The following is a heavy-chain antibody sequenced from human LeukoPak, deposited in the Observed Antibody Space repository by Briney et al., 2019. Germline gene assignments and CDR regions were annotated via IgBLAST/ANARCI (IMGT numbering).Heavy chain of an antibody. Sequence: SETLSLTCAVSAGSISSGEYSWSWIRQPPGKGLEWIGYVYYSGSTNYNPSLKSRVTISVDTSKNQFSLKLSSVTAADTAVYYCARDRANWYFDLWGRGTLVTVSS. V-gene: IGHV4-61*08. CDR2: VYYSGST. CDR1: AGSISSGEYS. CDR3: ARDRANWYFDL. J-gene: IGHJ2*01.